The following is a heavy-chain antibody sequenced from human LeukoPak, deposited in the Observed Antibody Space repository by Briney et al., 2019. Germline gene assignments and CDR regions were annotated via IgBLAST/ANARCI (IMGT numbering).Heavy chain of an antibody. D-gene: IGHD3-22*01. J-gene: IGHJ5*02. Sequence: GESLKSSCNGSAYSFSSYWFGWVGHLPGKGREWRGSVYSGDSDNRYRPSFQGQVTSSADKSISTAYLQWSSLKASDTAMYYCARQALGSGYYYAWFDPWGQGTLVTVSS. CDR1: AYSFSSYW. CDR2: VYSGDSDN. V-gene: IGHV5-51*01. CDR3: ARQALGSGYYYAWFDP.